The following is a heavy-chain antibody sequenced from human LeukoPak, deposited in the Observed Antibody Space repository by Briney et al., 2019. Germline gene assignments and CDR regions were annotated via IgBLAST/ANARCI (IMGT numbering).Heavy chain of an antibody. V-gene: IGHV1-24*01. J-gene: IGHJ4*02. D-gene: IGHD6-13*01. CDR1: GYTLTELS. Sequence: ASVKVSCKVSGYTLTELSMHWVRQAPGKGREWMGGFDPEDGETIYAQKFQGRVTMTEDTSTDTAYMELSSLRSEDTAVYYCATGGSQQLVHNYWGQGTLVTVSS. CDR2: FDPEDGET. CDR3: ATGGSQQLVHNY.